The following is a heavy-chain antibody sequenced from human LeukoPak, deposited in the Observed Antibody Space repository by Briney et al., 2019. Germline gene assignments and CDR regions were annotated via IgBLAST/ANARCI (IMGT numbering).Heavy chain of an antibody. CDR3: ARDSGGYFDY. D-gene: IGHD3-16*01. CDR2: IYYSGST. Sequence: SETLSLTCTVSGGSISSGGYYWSWIRQHPGKGLEWIGYIYYSGSTYYNPPLKSRVTISVDTSKNQFSLKLSSVTAADTAVYYCARDSGGYFDYWGQGTLVTVSS. CDR1: GGSISSGGYY. J-gene: IGHJ4*02. V-gene: IGHV4-31*03.